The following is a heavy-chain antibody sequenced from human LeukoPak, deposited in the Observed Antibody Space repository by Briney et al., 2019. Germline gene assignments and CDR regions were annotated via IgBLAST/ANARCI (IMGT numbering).Heavy chain of an antibody. J-gene: IGHJ3*02. CDR2: ISWNSGSI. CDR1: GFTFDDYA. D-gene: IGHD3-22*01. CDR3: AKDMDGSSGGDAFDI. Sequence: GGSLRLSCAASGFTFDDYAMHWLRQAPGKGLEWVSGISWNSGSIGYADSVKGRFTISRDNAKNSLYLQMNSLRAEDTALYYCAKDMDGSSGGDAFDIWGQGTMVTVSS. V-gene: IGHV3-9*01.